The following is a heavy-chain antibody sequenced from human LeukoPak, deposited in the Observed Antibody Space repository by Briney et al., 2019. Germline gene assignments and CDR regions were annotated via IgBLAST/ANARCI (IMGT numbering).Heavy chain of an antibody. D-gene: IGHD2-21*01. CDR2: IFHTGNT. V-gene: IGHV4-4*02. Sequence: SETLSLTCAVSGDSISRGHWWSWVRQPPGEGLEWIGEIFHTGNTNYNPSLKSRVTMSVDKSKNQFSLNLTSVTATDTAVYYCARNHDWAFDYWGQGTLATVSS. CDR1: GDSISRGHW. J-gene: IGHJ4*02. CDR3: ARNHDWAFDY.